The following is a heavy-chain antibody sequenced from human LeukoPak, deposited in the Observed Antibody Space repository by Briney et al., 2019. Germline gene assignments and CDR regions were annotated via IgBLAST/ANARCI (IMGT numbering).Heavy chain of an antibody. Sequence: PGGSLRLSCAASGFTVSSNYMSWVRQAPGKGLEWVSVIYSGGSIYYADSVKGRFTISRDNSKNTLYLQMNSLRAEDTAVYYCARVNSRNKGNWYFDLWGRGTLVTVSS. J-gene: IGHJ2*01. V-gene: IGHV3-66*01. CDR2: IYSGGSI. CDR3: ARVNSRNKGNWYFDL. CDR1: GFTVSSNY. D-gene: IGHD1/OR15-1a*01.